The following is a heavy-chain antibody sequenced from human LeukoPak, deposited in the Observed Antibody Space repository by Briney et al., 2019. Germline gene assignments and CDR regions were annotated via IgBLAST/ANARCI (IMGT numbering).Heavy chain of an antibody. D-gene: IGHD1-26*01. CDR3: ARDNPGIVGATTGEAFDI. Sequence: ASVKVSCKASGYTFTGYYMHWVRLAPGQGLEWMGRINPNSGGTNYAQKFQGRVTMTRDTSISTAYMELSRLRSDDTAVYYCARDNPGIVGATTGEAFDIWGQGTMVTVSS. J-gene: IGHJ3*02. V-gene: IGHV1-2*06. CDR1: GYTFTGYY. CDR2: INPNSGGT.